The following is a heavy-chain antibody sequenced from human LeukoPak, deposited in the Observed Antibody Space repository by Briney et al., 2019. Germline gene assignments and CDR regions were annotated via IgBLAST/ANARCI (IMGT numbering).Heavy chain of an antibody. CDR2: IYHDRST. CDR1: GVSVSSGSYF. J-gene: IGHJ5*02. V-gene: IGHV4-61*01. Sequence: SETLSLTCTVSGVSVSSGSYFWSWIRQPPGEGPQWIGYIYHDRSTNYSPSLRSRVSISVDTSKNQFSLKLSSVTTADTAVYFCATFFAFWFGPWGQGTQVTVSS. CDR3: ATFFAFWFGP.